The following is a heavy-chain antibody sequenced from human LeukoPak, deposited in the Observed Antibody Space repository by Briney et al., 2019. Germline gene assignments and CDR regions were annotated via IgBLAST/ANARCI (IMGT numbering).Heavy chain of an antibody. CDR2: INHSGST. CDR1: GGSFSGYY. J-gene: IGHJ4*02. D-gene: IGHD3-3*01. V-gene: IGHV4-34*01. Sequence: SETLSLTCAVYGGSFSGYYWSWIRQPPGKGLEWIGEINHSGSTNYNPSLKSRVTISVDTSKSQFSLKLSSVTAADTAVYYCARYAITIFGATFDYWGQGTLVTVSS. CDR3: ARYAITIFGATFDY.